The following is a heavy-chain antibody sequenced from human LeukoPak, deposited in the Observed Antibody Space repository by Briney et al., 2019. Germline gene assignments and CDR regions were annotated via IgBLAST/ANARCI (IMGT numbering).Heavy chain of an antibody. CDR3: AKDQSTAYYYYYGMDV. V-gene: IGHV3-30*18. Sequence: GRSLRLSCAASGFTFSSYGIHWVRQAPGEGLEWVADISYDGSNKYYADSVKGRFTISRDNSKNTLYLQVNSLRAEDTAVYYCAKDQSTAYYYYYGMDVWGQGTTVTVSS. CDR2: ISYDGSNK. D-gene: IGHD5/OR15-5a*01. CDR1: GFTFSSYG. J-gene: IGHJ6*02.